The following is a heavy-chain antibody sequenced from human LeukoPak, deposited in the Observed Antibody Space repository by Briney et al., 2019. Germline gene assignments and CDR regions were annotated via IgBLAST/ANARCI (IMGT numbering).Heavy chain of an antibody. D-gene: IGHD5-24*01. CDR2: IKQDGSEK. CDR1: GFAFSSRDW. V-gene: IGHV3-7*03. J-gene: IGHJ4*02. Sequence: GGSLRLSCVASGFAFSSRDWMTWVRQAPGKGLEWVANIKQDGSEKNYVDSVKGRFTISRDNAKNSVDLQMNSLRVEDTAVYYCAREKASVEMATQPFDYWGQGTLVTVSS. CDR3: AREKASVEMATQPFDY.